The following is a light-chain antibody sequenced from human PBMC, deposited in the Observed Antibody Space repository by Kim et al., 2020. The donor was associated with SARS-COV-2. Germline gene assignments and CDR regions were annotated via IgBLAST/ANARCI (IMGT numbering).Light chain of an antibody. CDR2: DVS. J-gene: IGLJ3*02. CDR1: DSDVGDYNY. V-gene: IGLV2-14*03. CDR3: SSYTSSSTWV. Sequence: QSVLTQPASVSGSPGQSITISCTGTDSDVGDYNYVSWYQQHPGKAPKLMIYDVSQRPSGVANRFSGSKSGNTASLAISGLQAEDEAAYYCSSYTSSSTWVFGGGTQLTVL.